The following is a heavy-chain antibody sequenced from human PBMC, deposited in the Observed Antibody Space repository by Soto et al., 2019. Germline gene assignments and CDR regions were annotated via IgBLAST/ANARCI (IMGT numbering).Heavy chain of an antibody. V-gene: IGHV3-30*18. J-gene: IGHJ4*02. Sequence: VQLVESGGGVVQPGRSLRLSCAASGFTFSDYAMHWVRQAPGKGLEWVAVVSHDGRNTHYAGSVKGRFTISRDSSKNTVSLERTSLRAEDTAVYYCAKGERQWLVTYDFNSWGQRALVTVSS. CDR3: AKGERQWLVTYDFNS. CDR2: VSHDGRNT. CDR1: GFTFSDYA. D-gene: IGHD6-19*01.